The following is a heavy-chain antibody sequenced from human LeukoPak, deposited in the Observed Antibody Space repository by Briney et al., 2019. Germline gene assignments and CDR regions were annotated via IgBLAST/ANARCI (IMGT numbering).Heavy chain of an antibody. V-gene: IGHV3-53*01. CDR2: IYTGGST. D-gene: IGHD2-21*01. Sequence: PGGSLRLSCAASGFTVSSNYMTWVRQAPGKGLEWVSFIYTGGSTYYADSVKGRFTISRDNSKNTLYLQMSSLRVEDTAVYYCAKDSVTIPTGWFDPWGQGTLVTVSS. CDR3: AKDSVTIPTGWFDP. J-gene: IGHJ5*02. CDR1: GFTVSSNY.